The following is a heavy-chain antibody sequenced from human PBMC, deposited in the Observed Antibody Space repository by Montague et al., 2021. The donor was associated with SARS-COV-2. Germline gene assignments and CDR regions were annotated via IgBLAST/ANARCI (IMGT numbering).Heavy chain of an antibody. D-gene: IGHD3-10*01. CDR1: GGSFSTYS. J-gene: IGHJ6*03. Sequence: SETLSLTCSVHGGSFSTYSWNWIRQPPGKGLEWIGEIHHGGSTNYNPPLKSRVTISADTSKNQFSVKLTSVAAADTAVYYCARLGDGVVPSPILGVGPYYSYYCMDVWGKGTTVTVSS. CDR2: IHHGGST. CDR3: ARLGDGVVPSPILGVGPYYSYYCMDV. V-gene: IGHV4-34*01.